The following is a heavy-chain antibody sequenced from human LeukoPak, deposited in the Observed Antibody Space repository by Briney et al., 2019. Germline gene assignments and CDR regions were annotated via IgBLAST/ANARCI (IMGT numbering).Heavy chain of an antibody. V-gene: IGHV3-11*03. CDR1: GFSFSDYY. CDR2: ISSSGSHT. CDR3: ARHPDGSLSLDY. D-gene: IGHD1-26*01. Sequence: GGSLRLSCVASGFSFSDYYMSWIRQAPGKGLEWVSYISSSGSHTNYADSVTVRFTISRNNAKKSMHLQMNSMRDEDTAVYYCARHPDGSLSLDYWGQGTLVTVSS. J-gene: IGHJ4*02.